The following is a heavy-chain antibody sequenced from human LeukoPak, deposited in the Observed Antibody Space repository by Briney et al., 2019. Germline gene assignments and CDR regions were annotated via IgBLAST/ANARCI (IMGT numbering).Heavy chain of an antibody. CDR3: ARDKGTSYPSSFDY. CDR1: GFTFSSYV. D-gene: IGHD6-6*01. CDR2: ISYDGSNE. V-gene: IGHV3-30*04. J-gene: IGHJ4*02. Sequence: GGSLRLSCAASGFTFSSYVMHWVRQAPGKGLEWVAIISYDGSNEYYADSVKGRFTISRDNSKNTLYLQMNSLRAADTAVYYCARDKGTSYPSSFDYWGQGTLVTVSS.